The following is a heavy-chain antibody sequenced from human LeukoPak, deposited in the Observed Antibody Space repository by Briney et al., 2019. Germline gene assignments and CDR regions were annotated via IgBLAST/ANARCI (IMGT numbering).Heavy chain of an antibody. J-gene: IGHJ4*02. CDR2: ISAYNGNT. CDR3: ARVRAVAGASVDY. V-gene: IGHV1-18*01. CDR1: GYTFTSHG. Sequence: ASVKVSCKASGYTFTSHGISWVRQAPGQGLEWMGWISAYNGNTNYAQKFQGRVTMTRNTSISTAYMELSSLRSEDTAVYYCARVRAVAGASVDYWGQGTLVTVSS. D-gene: IGHD6-19*01.